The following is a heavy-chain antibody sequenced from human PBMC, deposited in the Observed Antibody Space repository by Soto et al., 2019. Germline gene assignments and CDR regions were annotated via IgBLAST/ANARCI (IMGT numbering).Heavy chain of an antibody. CDR3: ARESPWIGVYYYYYYMDV. CDR1: GGSFSGYY. CDR2: INHSGST. D-gene: IGHD2-2*03. J-gene: IGHJ6*03. Sequence: QVQLQQWGAGLLKPSETLSLTCAVYGGSFSGYYWSWIRQPPGKGLEWIGEINHSGSTNYNPSLKSRVTISVDTSKNQCSLKLSSVTAADTAVYYCARESPWIGVYYYYYYMDVWGKGTTVTVSS. V-gene: IGHV4-34*01.